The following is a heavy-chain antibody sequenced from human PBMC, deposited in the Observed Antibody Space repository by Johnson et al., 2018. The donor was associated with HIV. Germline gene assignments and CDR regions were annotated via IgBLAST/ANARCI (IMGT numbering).Heavy chain of an antibody. Sequence: VQLVESGGGVVRPGGSLRLSCATSGFIFDDYAMGWVRQVPGKGLEWVSGINWNGGSTGYADSVKGRFTISRDNSKNTLYLQMNSLRAEDTAVYYCAKPQRLSPYDAFDNWGQGTMVTVSS. V-gene: IGHV3-20*04. CDR2: INWNGGST. D-gene: IGHD3-16*02. CDR3: AKPQRLSPYDAFDN. CDR1: GFIFDDYA. J-gene: IGHJ3*02.